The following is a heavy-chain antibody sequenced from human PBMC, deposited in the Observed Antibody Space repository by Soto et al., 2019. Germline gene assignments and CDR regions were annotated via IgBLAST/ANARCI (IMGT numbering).Heavy chain of an antibody. CDR3: AKDGAIAAADYFFGY. V-gene: IGHV3-30*18. J-gene: IGHJ4*02. D-gene: IGHD6-13*01. CDR1: GFTFSNYA. Sequence: QVQLVESGGGVVQPGRSMKLSCAASGFTFSNYAIHWVRQAPGKGLEWVAVIASDGKDKRYADSVKGRFTISRDNSKNTVYLQRNRLRGEDTAVYYCAKDGAIAAADYFFGYWGQGSMVTVAS. CDR2: IASDGKDK.